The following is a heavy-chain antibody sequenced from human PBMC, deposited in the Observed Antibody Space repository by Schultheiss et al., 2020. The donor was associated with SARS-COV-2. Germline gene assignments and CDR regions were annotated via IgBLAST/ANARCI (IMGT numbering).Heavy chain of an antibody. CDR2: IYTSGNT. CDR1: GGSISSGDYY. D-gene: IGHD3-22*01. J-gene: IGHJ6*02. Sequence: SETLSLTCTVSGGSISSGDYYWSWIRQPAGKGLEWIGRIYTSGNTNYNPSLKSRVTMSVDTSKNQFSLKLSSVTAADTAVYYCARDAYYYDSRGGYYYYYGMDVWGQGTTVTVSS. CDR3: ARDAYYYDSRGGYYYYYGMDV. V-gene: IGHV4-61*02.